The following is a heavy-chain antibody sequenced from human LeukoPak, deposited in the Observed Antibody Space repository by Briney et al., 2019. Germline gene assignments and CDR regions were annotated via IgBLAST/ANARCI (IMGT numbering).Heavy chain of an antibody. CDR2: MNPNSGNT. Sequence: ASVKVSCKASGYTFTSYDINWVRQATGQGLEWMGWMNPNSGNTGYAQKFQGRVTMTRDMSTSTVYMEMTSLRSEDTAVYYCARGHGSGYTNWFDPWGQGTLVTVSS. D-gene: IGHD3-10*01. CDR1: GYTFTSYD. CDR3: ARGHGSGYTNWFDP. V-gene: IGHV1-8*02. J-gene: IGHJ5*02.